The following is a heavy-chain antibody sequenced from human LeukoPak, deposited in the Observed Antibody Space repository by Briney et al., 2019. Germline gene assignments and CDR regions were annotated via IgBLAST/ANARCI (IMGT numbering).Heavy chain of an antibody. CDR1: GGSFSGYY. D-gene: IGHD6-13*01. J-gene: IGHJ5*02. CDR2: INHSGST. V-gene: IGHV4-34*01. Sequence: PSETLSLTCAVYGGSFSGYYWNWIRQPPGKGLEWIGEINHSGSTNYNPSLKSRVTISVDTSKNQFSLKLSSVTAADTAVYYCARGPYSSSWYFPSWFDPWGQGTLVTVSS. CDR3: ARGPYSSSWYFPSWFDP.